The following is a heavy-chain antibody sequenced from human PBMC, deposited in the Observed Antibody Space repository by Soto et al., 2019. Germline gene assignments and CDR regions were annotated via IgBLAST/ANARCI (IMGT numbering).Heavy chain of an antibody. Sequence: HVQLVESGGGVVQPGRSLRLSCAASGFTFSSYHMHWVRQAPGKGLEWVAVIWSDGSEKYYTYSVKGRFTISRDNSKNTLYLQMNSLRAEDTAVYYCARIGSWALNFDYWGQGTLVTVSS. CDR1: GFTFSSYH. V-gene: IGHV3-33*01. CDR2: IWSDGSEK. CDR3: ARIGSWALNFDY. D-gene: IGHD6-13*01. J-gene: IGHJ4*02.